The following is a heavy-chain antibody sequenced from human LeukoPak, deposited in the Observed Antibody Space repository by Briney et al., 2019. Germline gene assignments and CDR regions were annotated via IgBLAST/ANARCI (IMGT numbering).Heavy chain of an antibody. V-gene: IGHV3-33*01. Sequence: GRSLRLSCAASGFTFSSYGMHWVRQAPGKGLEWVAVIWYDGSNKYYADSVKGRFTISRDNSKNTLDLQMNSLRAEDTAVYYCARAYPRYSSGLLGEYFQHWGQGTLVTVSS. D-gene: IGHD6-19*01. CDR1: GFTFSSYG. CDR3: ARAYPRYSSGLLGEYFQH. J-gene: IGHJ1*01. CDR2: IWYDGSNK.